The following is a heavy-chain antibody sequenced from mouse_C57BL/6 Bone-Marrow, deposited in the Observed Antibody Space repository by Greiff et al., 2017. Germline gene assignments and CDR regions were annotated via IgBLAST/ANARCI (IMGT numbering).Heavy chain of an antibody. Sequence: DVQLVESGGGLVKPGGSLKLSCAASGFTFSSYAMSWVRQTPEKRLEWVATISDGGSYTYYPDNVKGRFTITRDNAKNNLYLQMSHLKSEDTAMYYCASGYYDDYWGQGTTLTGSS. CDR1: GFTFSSYA. CDR2: ISDGGSYT. CDR3: ASGYYDDY. D-gene: IGHD2-4*01. J-gene: IGHJ2*01. V-gene: IGHV5-4*01.